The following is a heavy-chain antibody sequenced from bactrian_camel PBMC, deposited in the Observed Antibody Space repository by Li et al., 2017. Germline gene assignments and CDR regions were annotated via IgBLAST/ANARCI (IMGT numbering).Heavy chain of an antibody. Sequence: HVQLVESGGGSVQAGGSLRLSCSPSGYGHITKCMGWFRQAPGEEREGVASIRIGSDGLLTYADSVKDRFTIVRDNAKNTVYLQMNSLKSEDTALYYCACDRYTPWWFGYWGQGTQVTVS. D-gene: IGHD7*01. V-gene: IGHV3S54*01. CDR2: IRIGSDGL. CDR1: GYGHITKC. CDR3: ACDRYTPWWFGY. J-gene: IGHJ6*01.